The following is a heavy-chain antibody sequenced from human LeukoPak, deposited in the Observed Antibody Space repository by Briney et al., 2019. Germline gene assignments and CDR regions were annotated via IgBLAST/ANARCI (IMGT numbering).Heavy chain of an antibody. D-gene: IGHD6-19*01. CDR2: ISSNGGST. J-gene: IGHJ6*02. CDR3: ARDDPADSSGWYHSGPMDV. V-gene: IGHV3-64*01. Sequence: GGSLRLSCAASRFTFSSYAMHWVRQAPGKGLEYVSAISSNGGSTYYANSVKGRFTISRDNSKNTLYLQMGSLRAEDMAVYYCARDDPADSSGWYHSGPMDVWGQGTTVTVSS. CDR1: RFTFSSYA.